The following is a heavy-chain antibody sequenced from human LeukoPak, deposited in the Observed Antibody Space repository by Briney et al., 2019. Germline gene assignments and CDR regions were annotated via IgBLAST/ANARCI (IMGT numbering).Heavy chain of an antibody. Sequence: GRSLRLSCTASGITFSRYGMHWVRQAPGKGLEWVAVISYDGSNKYYADSVKGRFTISRDNSKNTLYLQMNSLRAEDTAVYYCAKAQPHYSSGWYSTFDYWGQGTLVTVSS. V-gene: IGHV3-30*18. CDR3: AKAQPHYSSGWYSTFDY. CDR2: ISYDGSNK. CDR1: GITFSRYG. D-gene: IGHD6-19*01. J-gene: IGHJ4*02.